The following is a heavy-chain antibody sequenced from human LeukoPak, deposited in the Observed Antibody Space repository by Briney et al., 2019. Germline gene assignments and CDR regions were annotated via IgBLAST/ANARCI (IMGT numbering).Heavy chain of an antibody. Sequence: ASVKVSCKASGYTFTSYDINWVRQATGQGLEWMGWMNPNSGNTGYAQKFQGRVTITRNTSISTAYMELRSLRSEDTGVYCCARERPPRIYDSSGYSPGWLDPWGQGTLVTVSS. CDR3: ARERPPRIYDSSGYSPGWLDP. V-gene: IGHV1-8*01. J-gene: IGHJ5*02. CDR2: MNPNSGNT. CDR1: GYTFTSYD. D-gene: IGHD3-22*01.